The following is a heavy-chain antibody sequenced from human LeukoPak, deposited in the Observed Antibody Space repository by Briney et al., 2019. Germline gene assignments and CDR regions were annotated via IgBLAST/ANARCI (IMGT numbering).Heavy chain of an antibody. CDR1: GFTFSSYS. V-gene: IGHV3-48*02. CDR2: IDSRGTII. Sequence: GGSLRLSCSASGFTFSSYSMNWVRQAPGKGLEWVSYIDSRGTIIYYADSVKGRFTISRDKAKNSLYLQMNSLTDKDTAVYYCARAGYCSDASCYVPDYWGQGTLVTVSS. D-gene: IGHD2-2*01. J-gene: IGHJ4*02. CDR3: ARAGYCSDASCYVPDY.